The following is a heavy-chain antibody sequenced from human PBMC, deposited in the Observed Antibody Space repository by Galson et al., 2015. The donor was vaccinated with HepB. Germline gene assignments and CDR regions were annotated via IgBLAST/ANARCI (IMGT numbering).Heavy chain of an antibody. CDR1: GFTFSSYA. CDR3: AKTRSLWLGDGMDV. CDR2: ISGSGGST. D-gene: IGHD3-10*01. Sequence: SLRLSCAASGFTFSSYAMSWVRQAPGKGLEWVSGISGSGGSTYNADSVKGRFTISRDNSKNTLYLQMNSLRAEDTAVYYCAKTRSLWLGDGMDVWGQGTTVTVSS. V-gene: IGHV3-23*01. J-gene: IGHJ6*02.